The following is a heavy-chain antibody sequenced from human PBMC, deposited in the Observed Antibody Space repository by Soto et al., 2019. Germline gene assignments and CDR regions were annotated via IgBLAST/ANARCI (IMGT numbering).Heavy chain of an antibody. CDR3: TSGYSYGPSFDY. V-gene: IGHV1-46*01. Sequence: EASVKVSCKASGYSFTSYHIHCVRQAPGQGLEWMGLIDPSDGRTSYSQNFQGRVTMTRDTSTSTVYMEVSSLKSEDTAVYYCTSGYSYGPSFDYWGQGTLVTVSS. CDR2: IDPSDGRT. J-gene: IGHJ4*02. CDR1: GYSFTSYH. D-gene: IGHD5-18*01.